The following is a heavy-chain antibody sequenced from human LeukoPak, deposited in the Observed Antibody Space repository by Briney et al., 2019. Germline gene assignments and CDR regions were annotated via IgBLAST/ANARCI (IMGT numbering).Heavy chain of an antibody. Sequence: GGSLRLSCAASGFTFSSYSMNWVRQAPGKGLEWVSSISATSSYIYYVDSVKGRFTISRDNAKNSLYLQMNSLRAEDTALYYCAKDPRHYYGSGSYFDWGQGTLVTVSS. J-gene: IGHJ4*02. V-gene: IGHV3-21*04. CDR3: AKDPRHYYGSGSYFD. CDR2: ISATSSYI. CDR1: GFTFSSYS. D-gene: IGHD3-10*01.